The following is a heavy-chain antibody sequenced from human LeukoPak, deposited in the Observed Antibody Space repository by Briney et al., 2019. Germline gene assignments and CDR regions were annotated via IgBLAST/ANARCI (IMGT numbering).Heavy chain of an antibody. J-gene: IGHJ4*02. CDR3: AKDSSGPAPYYFDY. Sequence: PGGSLRLSCAASGFTFDDYAMHWVRQAPGKGLEWVSGISWNSGSIGYADSVKGRFTISRGNAKNSLYLQMNSLRAEDTALYYCAKDSSGPAPYYFDYWGQGTLVTVSS. D-gene: IGHD2-15*01. CDR1: GFTFDDYA. V-gene: IGHV3-9*01. CDR2: ISWNSGSI.